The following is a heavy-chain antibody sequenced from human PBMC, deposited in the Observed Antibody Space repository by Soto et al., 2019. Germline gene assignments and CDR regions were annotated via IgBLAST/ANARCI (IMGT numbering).Heavy chain of an antibody. V-gene: IGHV4-31*03. CDR2: IYYSGST. Sequence: SETLSLTCTVSGGSISSGGYYWSWIRQHPGKGLEWIGYIYYSGSTYYNPSLKSRVTISVDTSKNQFSLKLSSVTAADTVVYYCARDLVRDYGDYAGTTYYYYYMDVWGKGTTVTVSS. CDR1: GGSISSGGYY. D-gene: IGHD4-17*01. CDR3: ARDLVRDYGDYAGTTYYYYYMDV. J-gene: IGHJ6*03.